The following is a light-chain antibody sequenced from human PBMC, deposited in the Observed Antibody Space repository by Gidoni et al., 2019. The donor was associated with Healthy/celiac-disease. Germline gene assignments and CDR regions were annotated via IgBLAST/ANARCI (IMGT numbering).Light chain of an antibody. Sequence: QSALTQPASVSGSPGPSITISCTGTSSDVGGYNYVSWYKQHPGKAPKLMIYDVSNRPSGVSNRFSGSQSGNTASLTISGLQAEDEADYYCSSYTSSSTLVFGGGTKLTVL. CDR1: SSDVGGYNY. J-gene: IGLJ2*01. CDR3: SSYTSSSTLV. CDR2: DVS. V-gene: IGLV2-14*01.